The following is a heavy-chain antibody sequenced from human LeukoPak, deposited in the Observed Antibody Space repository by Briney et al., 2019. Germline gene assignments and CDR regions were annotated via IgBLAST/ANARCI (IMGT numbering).Heavy chain of an antibody. CDR3: ARGGLSDIVVVPAAIAWFDP. CDR1: GGSISSGDYY. CDR2: IFYSGTT. J-gene: IGHJ5*02. V-gene: IGHV4-30-4*01. Sequence: SETLSLTCTVSGGSISSGDYYWSWIRQPPGKGLEWIGYIFYSGTTYYNPSLRSRVIISVDTSKNQFSLKLSSVTAADTAVYYCARGGLSDIVVVPAAIAWFDPWGQGTLVTVSS. D-gene: IGHD2-2*02.